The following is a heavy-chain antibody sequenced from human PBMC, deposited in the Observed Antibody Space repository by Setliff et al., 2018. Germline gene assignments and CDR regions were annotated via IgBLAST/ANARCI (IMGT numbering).Heavy chain of an antibody. D-gene: IGHD3-10*01. Sequence: PSETLSLTCTVSGGSISSSRYYWGWIRQPPGKGLEWIGYIYYSGSTYYNPSLKSRVTISVDTSKNLFSLKLSSVTAADTAVYYCARELYYYGSGSWTFDPWGQGTLVTVSS. CDR3: ARELYYYGSGSWTFDP. CDR2: IYYSGST. CDR1: GGSISSSRYY. J-gene: IGHJ5*02. V-gene: IGHV4-31*03.